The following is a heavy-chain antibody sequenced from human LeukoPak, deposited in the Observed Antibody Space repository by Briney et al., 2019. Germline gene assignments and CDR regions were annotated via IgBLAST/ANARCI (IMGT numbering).Heavy chain of an antibody. CDR3: ARDEDGAAARNFDS. Sequence: SQTLSLTCAISGDSVSSNTATWNWIRQSPSRGLEWLGRTYYRSKWFMINPDTSKNQFSLHLNSVIPEDTAIYYCARDEDGAAARNFDSWGQGILVTVSS. CDR1: GDSVSSNTAT. J-gene: IGHJ4*02. D-gene: IGHD6-13*01. CDR2: TYYRSKW. V-gene: IGHV6-1*01.